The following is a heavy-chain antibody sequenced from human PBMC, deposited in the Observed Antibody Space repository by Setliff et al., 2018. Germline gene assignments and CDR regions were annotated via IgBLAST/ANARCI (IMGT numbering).Heavy chain of an antibody. V-gene: IGHV5-51*01. Sequence: GESLKISCQGSGYSFTNNWIAWVRQMPGKGLECMGIIFPGNSNTRYSPSFQGQVTISVDKAINTAYLQWSSLKASDTAMYYCARDSNYEGAYDYWGQGTLVTVSS. CDR3: ARDSNYEGAYDY. D-gene: IGHD4-4*01. J-gene: IGHJ4*02. CDR1: GYSFTNNW. CDR2: IFPGNSNT.